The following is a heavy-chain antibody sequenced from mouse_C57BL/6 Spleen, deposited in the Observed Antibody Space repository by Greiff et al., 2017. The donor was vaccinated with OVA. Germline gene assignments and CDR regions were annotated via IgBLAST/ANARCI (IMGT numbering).Heavy chain of an antibody. J-gene: IGHJ2*01. D-gene: IGHD2-2*01. Sequence: EVKLMESGGGLVKPGGSLKLSCAASGFTFSDYGMHWVRQAPEKGLEWVAYISSGSSTIYYADTGKGRFTISRDNAKNTLFLQMTSLRSEDTAMYYCARPGGYDYFDYWGQGTTLTVSS. CDR1: GFTFSDYG. CDR3: ARPGGYDYFDY. CDR2: ISSGSSTI. V-gene: IGHV5-17*01.